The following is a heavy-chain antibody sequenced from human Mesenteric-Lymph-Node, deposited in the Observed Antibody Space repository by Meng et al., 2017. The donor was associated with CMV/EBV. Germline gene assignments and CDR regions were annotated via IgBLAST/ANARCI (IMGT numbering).Heavy chain of an antibody. CDR3: ARATTGDSSYYFDY. V-gene: IGHV7-4-1*02. Sequence: SGYTFTSYAMNWVRQAPGQGLEWMGWISTNTGNPTYAQGFTGRFVFSLDTSVSTAYLQISSLKAEDTAVYYCARATTGDSSYYFDYWGQGTLVTVSS. J-gene: IGHJ4*02. D-gene: IGHD7-27*01. CDR1: GYTFTSYA. CDR2: ISTNTGNP.